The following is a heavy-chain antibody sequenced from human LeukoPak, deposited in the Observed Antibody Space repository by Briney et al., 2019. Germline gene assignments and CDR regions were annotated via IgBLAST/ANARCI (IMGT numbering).Heavy chain of an antibody. V-gene: IGHV1-69*05. J-gene: IGHJ4*02. CDR2: IIPIFGTA. CDR3: AREGVAATGLDY. CDR1: GGTFSSYA. D-gene: IGHD6-13*01. Sequence: ASVKVSCKASGGTFSSYAISWVRQAPGQGLEWMGGIIPIFGTANYAQKFQGRLTMTRDTSTSTLYMELSSLRSEDTAVYYCAREGVAATGLDYWGQGTLVTVSS.